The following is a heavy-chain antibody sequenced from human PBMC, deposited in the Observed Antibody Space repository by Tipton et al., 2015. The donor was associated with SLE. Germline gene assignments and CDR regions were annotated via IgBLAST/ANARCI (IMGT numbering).Heavy chain of an antibody. D-gene: IGHD1-14*01. CDR3: AREKLDVTTDAFDM. J-gene: IGHJ3*02. CDR2: ISTRVTTI. Sequence: SLRFSCVVSGFTFSSYQMNWVRQAPGKGLEWISFISTRVTTIYYADSVKGRFTISRDNAKSSLYLQMNSLRAEDTATYYCAREKLDVTTDAFDMWGQGTVVTVSS. CDR1: GFTFSSYQ. V-gene: IGHV3-48*03.